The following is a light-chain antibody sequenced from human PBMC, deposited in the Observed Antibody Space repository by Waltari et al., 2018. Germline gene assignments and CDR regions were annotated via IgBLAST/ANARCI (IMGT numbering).Light chain of an antibody. CDR1: SCSLSTTSS. CDR3: ALYMGSGIWV. V-gene: IGLV8-61*01. CDR2: KAN. J-gene: IGLJ3*02. Sequence: QTVVTQEPSLSVSPGGTVTTTCALSSCSLSTTSSPTWYQQTPGQAPRTLVYKANARSSGVPDRFSGSILGNTAALTITGAQADDESDYYCALYMGSGIWVFGGGTRLTVL.